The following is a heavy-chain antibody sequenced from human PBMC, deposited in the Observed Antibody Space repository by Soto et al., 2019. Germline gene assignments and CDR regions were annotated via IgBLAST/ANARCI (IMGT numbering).Heavy chain of an antibody. Sequence: QVQLVQSGAEVKKPGSSVKVSCKAPGGTFSTYAITWVRQAPGQGLEWMGGIIPMFGTSTYAQKFQGRVTITADESTSTAYMERSSLTSEDTAVYFCARRRHCSGNSCSYYYGMDVWGQGTTVTVCS. J-gene: IGHJ6*02. V-gene: IGHV1-69*12. D-gene: IGHD2-15*01. CDR1: GGTFSTYA. CDR3: ARRRHCSGNSCSYYYGMDV. CDR2: IIPMFGTS.